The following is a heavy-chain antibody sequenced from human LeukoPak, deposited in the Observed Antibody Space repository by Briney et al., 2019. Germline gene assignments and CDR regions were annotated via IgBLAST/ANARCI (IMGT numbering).Heavy chain of an antibody. CDR3: ARVEIDVAAHSFDS. D-gene: IGHD6-19*01. CDR1: YGSINSYY. CDR2: IYSSGST. Sequence: SETLSLTCTVSYGSINSYYWSWIRQPPGKGLEWIGYIYSSGSTTYNPSLKGRVTMSVDSSKNQFSLTLSSVTAADTAVYYCARVEIDVAAHSFDSWGQGTLVTVSS. V-gene: IGHV4-59*13. J-gene: IGHJ4*02.